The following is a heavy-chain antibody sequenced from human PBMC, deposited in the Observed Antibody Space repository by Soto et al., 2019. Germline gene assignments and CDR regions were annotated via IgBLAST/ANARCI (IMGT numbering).Heavy chain of an antibody. J-gene: IGHJ6*02. CDR1: GYSFTSYW. D-gene: IGHD3-3*01. CDR2: IYPGDSDT. CDR3: ARRGYDEYYYYYGMDV. Sequence: PGESLKISCKGSGYSFTSYWIGWVRQMPGKGLEWMGIIYPGDSDTRYSPSFQGQVTISADKSISTAYLQWSSLKASDTAMYYCARRGYDEYYYYYGMDVWGQGTTVTVSS. V-gene: IGHV5-51*01.